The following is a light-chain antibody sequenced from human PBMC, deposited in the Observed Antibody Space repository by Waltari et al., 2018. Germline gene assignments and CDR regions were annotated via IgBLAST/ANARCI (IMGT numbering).Light chain of an antibody. J-gene: IGKJ5*01. V-gene: IGKV1-39*01. CDR3: QQSYTIPIT. CDR2: DAS. Sequence: DIQMTQSPSSLSASVGDRVTITCRASQNISNNLNYYQQKPGQAPKLLIYDASNLQSGVPSRFSDSGSGTDFTLTISSLQPEDYATYYCQQSYTIPITFGRGTRLEIK. CDR1: QNISNN.